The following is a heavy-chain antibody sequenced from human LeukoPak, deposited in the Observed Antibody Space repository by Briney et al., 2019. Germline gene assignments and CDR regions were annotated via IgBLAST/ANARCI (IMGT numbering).Heavy chain of an antibody. D-gene: IGHD1-26*01. Sequence: GGSLRLSCAASGFTFSSYGMSWVRQAPGKGLEWVSAISGSGGSTYYADSVKGRFTISRDNSKNTLYLQMNSLRAEDTAVYYCAKGGSYGYKYFDYWGQGTLVTVSS. J-gene: IGHJ4*02. CDR1: GFTFSSYG. CDR2: ISGSGGST. CDR3: AKGGSYGYKYFDY. V-gene: IGHV3-23*01.